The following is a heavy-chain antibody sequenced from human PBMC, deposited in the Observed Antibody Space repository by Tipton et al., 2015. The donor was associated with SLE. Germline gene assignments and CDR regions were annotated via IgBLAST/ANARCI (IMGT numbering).Heavy chain of an antibody. CDR2: IYYSGST. V-gene: IGHV4-59*12. Sequence: TLSLTCTASGGSISSYYWSWIRQPPGKGLEWIGYIYYSGSTNYNPSLKSRVTISVDTSKNQFSLKLSSVTAADTAVYYCARSSRRDSSSRAFDYWGQGTLVTVSS. D-gene: IGHD6-6*01. CDR3: ARSSRRDSSSRAFDY. CDR1: GGSISSYY. J-gene: IGHJ4*02.